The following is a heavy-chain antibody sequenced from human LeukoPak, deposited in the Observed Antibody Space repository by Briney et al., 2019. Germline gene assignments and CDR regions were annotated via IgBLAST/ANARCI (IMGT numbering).Heavy chain of an antibody. CDR3: ARDSSRGYYYYYMDV. J-gene: IGHJ6*03. CDR2: ISSSSSYI. V-gene: IGHV3-21*01. CDR1: GFTFSSYS. Sequence: GGSLRLSCAASGFTFSSYSMNWVRQAPGKGLEWVSSISSSSSYIYYADSVKGRFTISRDKAKNSLYLQMNSLRAEDTAVYYCARDSSRGYYYYYMDVWGKGTTVTVSS.